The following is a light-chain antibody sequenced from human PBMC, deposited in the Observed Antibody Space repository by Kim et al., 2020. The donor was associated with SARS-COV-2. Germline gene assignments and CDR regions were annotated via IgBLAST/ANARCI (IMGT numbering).Light chain of an antibody. V-gene: IGKV3-15*01. CDR2: AAS. J-gene: IGKJ2*01. CDR3: QQYQNWYT. Sequence: LSDTQWESATRSCWARQSGTNDIARYQQKAGQTPRLLIYAASSRAFGIPPRFSGSGSGTHFTLTISSLQSEDFALYYCQQYQNWYTFGQGTKLEI. CDR1: QSGTND.